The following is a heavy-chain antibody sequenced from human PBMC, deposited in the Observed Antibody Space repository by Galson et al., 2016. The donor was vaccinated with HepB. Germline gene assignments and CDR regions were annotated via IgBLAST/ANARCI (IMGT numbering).Heavy chain of an antibody. CDR2: ISSSGNSI. J-gene: IGHJ2*01. CDR1: GFTFRDYY. D-gene: IGHD2-15*01. V-gene: IGHV3-11*01. CDR3: ARLATGDLGNWYFDL. Sequence: SLRLSCAASGFTFRDYYMSWIRQAPGKGLEWVSYISSSGNSIYNADSVRGRFTISRDNAMNSLYLQMNSLRVEDTAGYYCARLATGDLGNWYFDLWGRGTQVTVSS.